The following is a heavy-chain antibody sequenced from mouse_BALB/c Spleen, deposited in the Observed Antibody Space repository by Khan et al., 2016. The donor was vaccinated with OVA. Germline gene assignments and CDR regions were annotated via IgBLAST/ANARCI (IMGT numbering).Heavy chain of an antibody. CDR2: IYPGTDNT. V-gene: IGHV1-76*01. CDR1: GYIFTSYW. CDR3: AREEALYYVDY. D-gene: IGHD3-2*02. J-gene: IGHJ2*01. Sequence: QVQLKQSGAELVRPGTSVKLSCKTSGYIFTSYWIHWVKQRSGQGLEWIARIYPGTDNTYYNENFKDKATLTADKSSSTVYLQLSSLKSEDSAVFFCAREEALYYVDYWGQGTTLTVSS.